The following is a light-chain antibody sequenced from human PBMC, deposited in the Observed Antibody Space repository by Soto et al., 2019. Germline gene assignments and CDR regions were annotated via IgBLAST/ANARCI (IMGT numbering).Light chain of an antibody. J-gene: IGKJ5*01. CDR1: QSVSSY. Sequence: EIVMTHSPATLSVSPGERATLSCRASQSVSSYLAWYQQKPGQPPRLLIYTTSSRATGVPARFSGSGSGTEFTLTISSLQSEDFAVYYCQQFNSWPYTFGQGTRLEIK. CDR2: TTS. CDR3: QQFNSWPYT. V-gene: IGKV3-15*01.